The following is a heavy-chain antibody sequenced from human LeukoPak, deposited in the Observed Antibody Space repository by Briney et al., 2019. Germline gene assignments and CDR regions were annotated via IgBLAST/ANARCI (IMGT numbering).Heavy chain of an antibody. CDR3: ARAFGRYCSGESCYPFDY. J-gene: IGHJ4*02. Sequence: SETLSLTCAVYGGSFTDYFWTLIRQPPGKGLEWIGEINHAGSTNYNPSLKSRLTISVDTSKNQFSLKLRSVTAADTAVYYCARAFGRYCSGESCYPFDYWGQGTLFTVSS. CDR2: INHAGST. CDR1: GGSFTDYF. V-gene: IGHV4-34*01. D-gene: IGHD2-15*01.